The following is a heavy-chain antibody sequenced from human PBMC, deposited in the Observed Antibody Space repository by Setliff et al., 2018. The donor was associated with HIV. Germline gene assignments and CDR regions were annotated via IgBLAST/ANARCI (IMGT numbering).Heavy chain of an antibody. V-gene: IGHV4-31*02. D-gene: IGHD5-12*01. CDR1: GHSITSGRYF. CDR3: ARGGRNDLAYY. Sequence: SETLSLTCTVSGHSITSGRYFWSWLRQRPGKGLEWLRYIYSTGSTYYNPSLTSRVSISLDTSKNQFSLNLSSVTVADSAVFYCARGGRNDLAYYWGQGTQVTVSS. CDR2: IYSTGST. J-gene: IGHJ4*02.